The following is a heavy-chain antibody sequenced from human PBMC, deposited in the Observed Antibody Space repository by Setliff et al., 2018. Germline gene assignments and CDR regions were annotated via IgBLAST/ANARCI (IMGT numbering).Heavy chain of an antibody. CDR3: ARGGTFRYFDF. D-gene: IGHD5-12*01. CDR1: DGSLSTYY. CDR2: VYYSGTA. Sequence: SETLSLTCTVSDGSLSTYYWSWIRQPPGKGLEFIGYVYYSGTANYSPSLRSRLTISVDTSKNQFSLKLRSVTAADTAVYYCARGGTFRYFDFWGQGTLVTVSS. J-gene: IGHJ4*02. V-gene: IGHV4-59*01.